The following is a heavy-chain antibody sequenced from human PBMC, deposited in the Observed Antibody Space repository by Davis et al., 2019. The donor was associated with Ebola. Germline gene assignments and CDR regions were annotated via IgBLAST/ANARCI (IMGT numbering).Heavy chain of an antibody. D-gene: IGHD2-15*01. CDR2: ISSISSTI. Sequence: GESLKISCAVSGFTFSTSEMNWVRQAPGKGLEWVSYISSISSTISYADSVKGRFTISRDNSKNTLYLQMNSLRAEDTAVYYCARIRGYCNGNRCYSGMGFDYWGQGTLVTVSS. CDR3: ARIRGYCNGNRCYSGMGFDY. J-gene: IGHJ4*02. CDR1: GFTFSTSE. V-gene: IGHV3-48*01.